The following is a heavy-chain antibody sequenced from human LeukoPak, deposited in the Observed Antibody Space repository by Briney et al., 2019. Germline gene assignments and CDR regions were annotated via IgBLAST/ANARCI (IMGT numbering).Heavy chain of an antibody. V-gene: IGHV4-30-4*01. CDR1: GGSISSGDYY. J-gene: IGHJ4*02. CDR3: ARVSGSYYSDY. CDR2: IYYSGST. D-gene: IGHD1-26*01. Sequence: PSETLSLTCTVSGGSISSGDYYWSWIRQPPGKGLEWIGYIYYSGSTYYNPSLKSRVTISVDTSKNQFSLKLNSVTAADTALYYCARVSGSYYSDYWGRGTLVTVSS.